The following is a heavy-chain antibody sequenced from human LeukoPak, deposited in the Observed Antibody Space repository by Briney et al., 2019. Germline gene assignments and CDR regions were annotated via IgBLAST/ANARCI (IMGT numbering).Heavy chain of an antibody. CDR1: GFTFSNYA. D-gene: IGHD6-19*01. J-gene: IGHJ4*02. CDR2: ISGSGDST. CDR3: AGDKTTGGWYEFDY. V-gene: IGHV3-23*01. Sequence: PGGSLRLSCAASGFTFSNYAMRWVRQAPGKGLEWVSGISGSGDSTYYADSVKGRFTISRDTSKNTVSLQMNSLRAEDTAVYYCAGDKTTGGWYEFDYWGQGTLVTVSS.